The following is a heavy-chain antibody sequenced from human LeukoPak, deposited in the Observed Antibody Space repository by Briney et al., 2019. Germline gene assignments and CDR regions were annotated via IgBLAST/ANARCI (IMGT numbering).Heavy chain of an antibody. J-gene: IGHJ4*02. CDR3: VKDRVSISSSGYFDY. Sequence: GGSLRLSCSASGFTFSSYAMHWVRQAPGKGLEYVSAISSNGGSTYYADSVKGRFTITRDNSKNTLYLQMSSLRAEDTAVYYCVKDRVSISSSGYFDYWGQGTLVTVSS. CDR2: ISSNGGST. CDR1: GFTFSSYA. D-gene: IGHD6-13*01. V-gene: IGHV3-64D*06.